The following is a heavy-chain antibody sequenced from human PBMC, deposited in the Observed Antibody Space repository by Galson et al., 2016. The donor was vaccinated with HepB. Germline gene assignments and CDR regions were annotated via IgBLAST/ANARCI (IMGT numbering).Heavy chain of an antibody. J-gene: IGHJ6*02. V-gene: IGHV3-23*01. CDR1: GFTFSRYE. D-gene: IGHD1-26*01. CDR2: IGSDGVDT. Sequence: SLRLSCAASGFTFSRYEMNWVRQAPGKGLEWVSAIGSDGVDTYYADSVKGRFTISRDNSKSTLYLQMNSLRAEDTAVFYCAKDIGVVGRYYYYGMDVWGQGTTVTVSS. CDR3: AKDIGVVGRYYYYGMDV.